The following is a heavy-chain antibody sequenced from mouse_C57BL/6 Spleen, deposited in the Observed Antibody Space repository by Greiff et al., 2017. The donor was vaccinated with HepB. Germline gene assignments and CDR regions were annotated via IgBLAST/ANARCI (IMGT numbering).Heavy chain of an antibody. CDR1: GFSLTSYA. D-gene: IGHD1-1*01. J-gene: IGHJ1*03. CDR2: IWTGGGT. V-gene: IGHV2-9-1*01. Sequence: QVQLKQSGPGLVAPSQSLTITCTVSGFSLTSYAISWVRQPPGKGLEWLGVIWTGGGTNYNSALKSRLSISKDNSKSQVFLKMNSLQTDDTARYYCARGDYYGSSWYFDVWGTGTTVTVSS. CDR3: ARGDYYGSSWYFDV.